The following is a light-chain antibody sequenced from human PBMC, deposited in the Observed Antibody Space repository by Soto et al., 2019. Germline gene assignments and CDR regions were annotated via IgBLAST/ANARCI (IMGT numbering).Light chain of an antibody. V-gene: IGKV3-15*01. CDR2: RAS. CDR3: QQYNNWPPIT. Sequence: IVMTQSPATLSVSPGERATLSCRASQSINSNLAWYQQKPGQAPRLLMFRASIRATGFPARFSGSGSGTEFNITISSLQSEDFAVYYCQQYNNWPPITCGQGTRLEIK. J-gene: IGKJ5*01. CDR1: QSINSN.